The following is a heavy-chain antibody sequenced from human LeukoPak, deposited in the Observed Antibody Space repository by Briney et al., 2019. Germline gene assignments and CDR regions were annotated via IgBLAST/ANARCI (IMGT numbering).Heavy chain of an antibody. J-gene: IGHJ4*02. Sequence: GGSLRLSCAASGFTFSDYYMSWIRQAPGKGLEWVSYISSSGSTIYYADSVKGRFTISRDNAKNSLYLQMNSLRAEDTAVYYCAKGYSSTSYCLDYWGQGTLVTVSS. CDR3: AKGYSSTSYCLDY. V-gene: IGHV3-11*01. CDR2: ISSSGSTI. D-gene: IGHD2-2*01. CDR1: GFTFSDYY.